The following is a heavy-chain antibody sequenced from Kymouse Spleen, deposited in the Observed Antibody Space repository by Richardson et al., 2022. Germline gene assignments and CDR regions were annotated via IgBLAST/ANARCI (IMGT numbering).Heavy chain of an antibody. Sequence: EVQLVESGGGLVKPGGSLRLSCAASGFTFSNAWMSWVRQAPGKGLEWVGRIKSKTDGGTTDYAAPVKGRFTISRDDSKNTLYLQMNSLKTEDTAVYYCTSYGSGSFSLFPFDYWGQGTLVTVSS. V-gene: IGHV3-15*01. CDR2: IKSKTDGGTT. CDR3: TSYGSGSFSLFPFDY. D-gene: IGHD3-10*01. CDR1: GFTFSNAW. J-gene: IGHJ4*02.